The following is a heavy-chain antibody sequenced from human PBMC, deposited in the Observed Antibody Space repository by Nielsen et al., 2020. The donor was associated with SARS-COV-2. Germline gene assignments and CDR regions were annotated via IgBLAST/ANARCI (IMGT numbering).Heavy chain of an antibody. CDR3: ARNPITSEYYDTSSYHPNWFDP. J-gene: IGHJ5*02. Sequence: VRQAPGKGLEWVAVISYDGSNKYYADSVKGRFTISRDNSKNTLYLQMGGLRAEDMAVYYCARNPITSEYYDTSSYHPNWFDPWGQGTLVTVSS. D-gene: IGHD3-22*01. V-gene: IGHV3-30*03. CDR2: ISYDGSNK.